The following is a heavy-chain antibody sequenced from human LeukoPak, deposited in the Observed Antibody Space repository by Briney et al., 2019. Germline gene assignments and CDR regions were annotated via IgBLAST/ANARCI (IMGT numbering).Heavy chain of an antibody. CDR3: ARALVGTGLDY. V-gene: IGHV3-13*01. Sequence: GGSLRPSCAASGFTFSSYDMHWVRQATGKGLEWVSAIGTAGDTYYPGSVKGRFTISRENAKNSLYLRMNSLRAGDTAVYYCARALVGTGLDYWGQGTLVTVSS. J-gene: IGHJ4*02. CDR2: IGTAGDT. D-gene: IGHD3/OR15-3a*01. CDR1: GFTFSSYD.